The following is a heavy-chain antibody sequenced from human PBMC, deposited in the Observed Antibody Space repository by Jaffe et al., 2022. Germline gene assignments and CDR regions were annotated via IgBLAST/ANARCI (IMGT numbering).Heavy chain of an antibody. CDR3: ARGEQWLKFDY. CDR2: INHSGST. V-gene: IGHV4-34*01. J-gene: IGHJ4*02. CDR1: GGSFSGYY. D-gene: IGHD6-19*01. Sequence: QVQLQQWGAGLLKPSETLSLTCAVYGGSFSGYYWSWIRQPPGKGLEWIGEINHSGSTNYNPSLKSRVTISVDTSKNQFSLKLSSVTAADTAVYYCARGEQWLKFDYWGQGTLVTVSS.